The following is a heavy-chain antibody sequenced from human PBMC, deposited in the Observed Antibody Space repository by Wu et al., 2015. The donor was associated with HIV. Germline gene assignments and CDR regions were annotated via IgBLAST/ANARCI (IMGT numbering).Heavy chain of an antibody. CDR1: GYTFTGYY. CDR3: ARGNRYCSSSSSCYYFDY. Sequence: QVQLVQSGAEVKKPGASVKVSCKASGYTFTGYYMHWVRQAPGQGLEWMGWINPNSGGTNYAQKFQGRVTMTRDTSINTAYMELSRLRSDDTAMYYCARGNRYCSSSSSCYYFDYVGPGNPGPPSPQ. CDR2: INPNSGGT. V-gene: IGHV1-2*02. D-gene: IGHD2-15*01. J-gene: IGHJ4*02.